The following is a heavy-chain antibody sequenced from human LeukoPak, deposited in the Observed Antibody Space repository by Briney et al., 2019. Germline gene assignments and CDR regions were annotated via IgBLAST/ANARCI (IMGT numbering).Heavy chain of an antibody. D-gene: IGHD6-19*01. Sequence: PGGSLRLSCADSGFTFSTYVMSWVRQAPGKGLEWISTISGGGSSTYYADSVKGRFTISRDNSKNTLYLQMNSLRAGDTAVYYCAKRESSGKYFDYWGQGPLVTVSS. CDR2: ISGGGSST. V-gene: IGHV3-23*01. J-gene: IGHJ4*02. CDR1: GFTFSTYV. CDR3: AKRESSGKYFDY.